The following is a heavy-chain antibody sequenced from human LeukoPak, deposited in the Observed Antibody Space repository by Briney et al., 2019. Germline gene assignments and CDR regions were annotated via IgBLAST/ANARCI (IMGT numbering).Heavy chain of an antibody. Sequence: GGSLRLSCAASGFTFSSYSMNWVRQAPGKGLEWVSYISSSSSTIYYADSVKGRFTISRDNAKNSLYLQMNSLRAEDTAMYYCARLDDGGSSLPVIDYWGQGIWSPSPQ. J-gene: IGHJ4*02. V-gene: IGHV3-48*01. CDR1: GFTFSSYS. CDR2: ISSSSSTI. CDR3: ARLDDGGSSLPVIDY. D-gene: IGHD1-26*01.